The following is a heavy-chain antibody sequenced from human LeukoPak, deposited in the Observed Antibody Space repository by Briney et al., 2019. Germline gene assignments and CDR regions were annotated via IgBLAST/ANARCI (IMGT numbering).Heavy chain of an antibody. CDR2: IHYTGST. CDR3: ASLSYDSLTGAGFDP. V-gene: IGHV4-59*01. CDR1: GGSISSYY. Sequence: SETLSLTCTVSGGSISSYYWSWIRQSPGKGLECIGYIHYTGSTNYNPSLKSRVTISVETSKNQFSLKLKSVTAADTAVYYCASLSYDSLTGAGFDPWGQGTLVTVSS. J-gene: IGHJ5*02. D-gene: IGHD3-22*01.